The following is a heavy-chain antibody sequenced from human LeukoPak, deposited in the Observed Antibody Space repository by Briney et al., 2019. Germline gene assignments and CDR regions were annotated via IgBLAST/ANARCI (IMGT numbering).Heavy chain of an antibody. Sequence: SVKVSCKASGGTFSSYAISWVRQAPGQGLEWMGGIIPIFGTANYAQKFQGRVTITADESTSTAYMELSSLRSEDTAVSYCARISVAARPGGYFDYWGQGTLVTVSS. CDR3: ARISVAARPGGYFDY. J-gene: IGHJ4*02. CDR1: GGTFSSYA. CDR2: IIPIFGTA. D-gene: IGHD6-6*01. V-gene: IGHV1-69*01.